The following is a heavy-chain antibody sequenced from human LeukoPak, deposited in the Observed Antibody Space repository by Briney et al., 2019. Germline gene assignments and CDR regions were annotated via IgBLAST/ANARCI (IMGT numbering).Heavy chain of an antibody. Sequence: PSETLSLTCTVSGGSISSYYWSWIRQPPGKGLEWIGYIYYSGSTNYNPSLKSRVTISVDTSKNQFSLKLSSVTAADTAVYYCARVPVTDYVWGSCLGAFDIWGQGTMVTVSS. D-gene: IGHD3-16*01. CDR2: IYYSGST. J-gene: IGHJ3*02. CDR1: GGSISSYY. V-gene: IGHV4-59*01. CDR3: ARVPVTDYVWGSCLGAFDI.